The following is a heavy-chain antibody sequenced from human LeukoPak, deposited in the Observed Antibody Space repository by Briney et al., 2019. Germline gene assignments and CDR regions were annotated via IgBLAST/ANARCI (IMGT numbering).Heavy chain of an antibody. CDR1: GGSISSFY. V-gene: IGHV4-59*01. J-gene: IGHJ4*02. D-gene: IGHD6-19*01. CDR2: IYYSGST. CDR3: ARASRGTAVAVWDY. Sequence: NSSETLSLTCTVSGGSISSFYWSWIRQPPGKGLEWIGYIYYSGSTNYNPSLKSRVTISVDTSKNQFSLKLSSVTAADTAVYYCARASRGTAVAVWDYWGQGTLVTVSS.